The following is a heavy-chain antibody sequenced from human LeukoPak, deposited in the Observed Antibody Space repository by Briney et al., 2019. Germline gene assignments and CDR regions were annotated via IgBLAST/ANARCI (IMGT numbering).Heavy chain of an antibody. V-gene: IGHV3-11*06. CDR1: GFTFSDYY. J-gene: IGHJ4*02. D-gene: IGHD3-16*01. CDR3: ARDLKHYVWGSYIYFDY. Sequence: PGGSLRLSCAASGFTFSDYYMSWIRQAPGKGLEWVSSISSSSSYIYYADSVKGRFTISRDNAKNSLYLQMNSLRAEDTAVYYCARDLKHYVWGSYIYFDYWGQGTLVTVSS. CDR2: ISSSSSYI.